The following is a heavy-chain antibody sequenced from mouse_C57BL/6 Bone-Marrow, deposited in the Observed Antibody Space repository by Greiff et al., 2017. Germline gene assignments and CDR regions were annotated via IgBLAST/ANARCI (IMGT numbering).Heavy chain of an antibody. D-gene: IGHD1-1*01. CDR3: ASTTGPFGY. J-gene: IGHJ3*01. CDR2: IDPSDSYT. CDR1: GYTFTSYW. Sequence: QVQLQQPGAELVKPGASVKLSCKASGYTFTSYWMQWVKQRPGQGLEWIGEIDPSDSYTNYNQKFKGKATLTEDTSSSTANMQLSSLTAEDSAVYYGASTTGPFGYWGQGTLVTVSA. V-gene: IGHV1-50*01.